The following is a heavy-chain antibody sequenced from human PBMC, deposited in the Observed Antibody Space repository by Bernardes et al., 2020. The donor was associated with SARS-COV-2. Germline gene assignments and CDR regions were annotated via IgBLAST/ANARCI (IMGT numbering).Heavy chain of an antibody. D-gene: IGHD2-15*01. CDR3: ARALISDCSGGSCYPDYGDYFDY. CDR2: ISAYNGYT. J-gene: IGHJ4*02. V-gene: IGHV1-18*01. CDR1: GYTFTAYV. Sequence: ASVKVSCKTSGYTFTAYVIIWVRQAPGQGLESMGWISAYNGYTNYAQKFQVRVTMTTDTSTSTAYMELRSLRSDDTAVYYCARALISDCSGGSCYPDYGDYFDYWGQGTLLTVSS.